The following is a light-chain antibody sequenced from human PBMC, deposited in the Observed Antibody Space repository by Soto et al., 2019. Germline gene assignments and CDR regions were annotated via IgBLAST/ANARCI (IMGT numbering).Light chain of an antibody. J-gene: IGKJ1*01. Sequence: IVLTQSPGTLALSPGERATLSCRASQSVSSSFLAWYQQKPGQAPRLLIYGASSRATGIPDRFSGSGSGTDFTLTISGLEPEDFAMYYCQQYDSSPWTFGQGTKVEIK. CDR3: QQYDSSPWT. CDR2: GAS. CDR1: QSVSSSF. V-gene: IGKV3-20*01.